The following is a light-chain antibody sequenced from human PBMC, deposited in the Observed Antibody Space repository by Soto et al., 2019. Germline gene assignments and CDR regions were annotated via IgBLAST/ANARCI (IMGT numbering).Light chain of an antibody. V-gene: IGKV1-5*03. J-gene: IGKJ4*01. CDR3: QQYNSYPT. CDR2: KAS. Sequence: DIQMTQSPSTLSASVGDRVTITCRASQSISSWLAWYQQKPGKAPKLLIYKASSLESGVPSRFSGSGSGTEVTLTISSLQPDDFATYYCQQYNSYPTFGGGTKGEIK. CDR1: QSISSW.